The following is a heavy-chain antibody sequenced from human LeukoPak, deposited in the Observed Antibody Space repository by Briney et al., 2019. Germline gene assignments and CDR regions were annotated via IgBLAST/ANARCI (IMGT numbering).Heavy chain of an antibody. CDR1: GFTFSSYA. CDR2: ISYDGSNK. CDR3: AKELNWDHDAFDI. J-gene: IGHJ3*02. V-gene: IGHV3-30*18. D-gene: IGHD7-27*01. Sequence: GGSLRLSCATSGFTFSSYAMSWVRQAPGKGLEWVAVISYDGSNKYYADSVKGRFTISRDNSKNTLYLQMNSLRAEDTAVYYCAKELNWDHDAFDIWGQGTMVTVSS.